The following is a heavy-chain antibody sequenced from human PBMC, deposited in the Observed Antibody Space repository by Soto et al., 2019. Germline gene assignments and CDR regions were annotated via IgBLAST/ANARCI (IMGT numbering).Heavy chain of an antibody. CDR2: IYYSGST. CDR3: ARSHFLRPDCAFDI. V-gene: IGHV4-61*01. Sequence: SETLSLTCTVSGGSVSSGSYYWSWIRQPPGKGLEWIGYIYYSGSTNYNPSLKSRVTISVDTSKNQFSLKLSSVTAADTAVYYCARSHFLRPDCAFDIWGQGTMVTVSS. D-gene: IGHD5-12*01. CDR1: GGSVSSGSYY. J-gene: IGHJ3*02.